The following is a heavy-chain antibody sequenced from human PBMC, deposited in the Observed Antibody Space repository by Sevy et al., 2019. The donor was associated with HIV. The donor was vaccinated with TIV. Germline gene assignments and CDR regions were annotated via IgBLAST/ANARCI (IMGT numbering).Heavy chain of an antibody. V-gene: IGHV5-51*01. CDR3: ARSGYSGYAFDY. CDR1: GNNFNSYW. J-gene: IGHJ4*02. D-gene: IGHD5-12*01. Sequence: GESLKISCKGFGNNFNSYWIGWVRQMPGKGLELMGFIYPSDSDTRYSPPFQGQVTISADKSISTAYLQWSSLKASDTDIYYCARSGYSGYAFDYWGQGTLVTVSS. CDR2: IYPSDSDT.